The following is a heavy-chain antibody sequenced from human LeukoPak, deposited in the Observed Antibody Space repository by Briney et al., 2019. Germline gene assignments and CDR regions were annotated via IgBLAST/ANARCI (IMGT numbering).Heavy chain of an antibody. D-gene: IGHD6-6*01. V-gene: IGHV3-53*01. CDR3: ARESIAARRGYNWFDP. CDR2: LYTGGST. J-gene: IGHJ5*02. Sequence: PGGSLRLSCAASGFIVSSYYMSWVRQAPGRGLEWVSVLYTGGSTYYADSVKGRFTISRDNSKNTLYLQMNSLRAEDTAVYYCARESIAARRGYNWFDPWGQGTLVTVSS. CDR1: GFIVSSYY.